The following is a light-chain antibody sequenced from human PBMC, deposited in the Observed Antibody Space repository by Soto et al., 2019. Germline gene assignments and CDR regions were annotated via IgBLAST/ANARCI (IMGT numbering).Light chain of an antibody. Sequence: EIVMTQSPATLSVSPGERATLSCRASQSVSSNLAWYQQKPGQAPRLLIYGASTRATGIPARFSGSGSWTAFTLTISSLQSEDFAVYYCQQYNNWHPLTFGGGTKVEIK. CDR3: QQYNNWHPLT. CDR2: GAS. J-gene: IGKJ4*01. CDR1: QSVSSN. V-gene: IGKV3-15*01.